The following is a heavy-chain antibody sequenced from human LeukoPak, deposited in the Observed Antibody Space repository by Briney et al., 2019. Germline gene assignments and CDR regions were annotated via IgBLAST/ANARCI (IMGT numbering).Heavy chain of an antibody. CDR2: IYHSGST. J-gene: IGHJ5*02. Sequence: SETLSLTCTVSGYSISSGYYWGWIRQPPGKGLEWIGSIYHSGSTYYSPSLKSRVTISVDTSKNQFSLKLSSVTAADTAVYYCARNIVVVVAATRWFDPWGQGTLVTVSS. CDR3: ARNIVVVVAATRWFDP. CDR1: GYSISSGYY. D-gene: IGHD2-15*01. V-gene: IGHV4-38-2*02.